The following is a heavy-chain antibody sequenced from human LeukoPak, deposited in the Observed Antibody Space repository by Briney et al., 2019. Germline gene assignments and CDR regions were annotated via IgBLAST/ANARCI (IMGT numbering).Heavy chain of an antibody. D-gene: IGHD3-10*01. V-gene: IGHV4-61*02. CDR1: GGSISSGSYY. J-gene: IGHJ3*02. CDR3: ARELWFGETHSNDAFDI. Sequence: SETLSLTCTVSGGSISSGSYYWSWIRQPAGKGLEWIGRIYTSGSTNYNPSLKSRVTISVDTSKNQFSLKLSSVTAADPAVYYYARELWFGETHSNDAFDIWGQGIMVTVSS. CDR2: IYTSGST.